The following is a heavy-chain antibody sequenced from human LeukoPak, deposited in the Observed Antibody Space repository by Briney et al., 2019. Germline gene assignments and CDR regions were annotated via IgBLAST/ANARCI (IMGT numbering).Heavy chain of an antibody. CDR1: GGSFSGYY. CDR2: INHSGST. CDR3: ARGRKGGYDSSGYSVLDY. Sequence: SETLSLTCAVHGGSFSGYYWSWIRQPPGKGLEWIGEINHSGSTNYNPSLKSRVTISVDTSKNQFSLKLSSVTAADTAVYYCARGRKGGYDSSGYSVLDYWGQGTLVTVSS. D-gene: IGHD3-22*01. V-gene: IGHV4-34*01. J-gene: IGHJ4*02.